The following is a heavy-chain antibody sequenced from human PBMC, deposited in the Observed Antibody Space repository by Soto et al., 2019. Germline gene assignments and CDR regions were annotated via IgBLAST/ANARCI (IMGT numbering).Heavy chain of an antibody. CDR2: IWYDGSNK. V-gene: IGHV3-33*01. CDR1: GFTFSSYG. D-gene: IGHD1-26*01. CDR3: ARKTRVGGSTTPYYYYGMDV. Sequence: GGSLRLSCAASGFTFSSYGMHWVRQSPGKGLEWVAVIWYDGSNKYYADSVKGRFTISRDNSKNTLYLQMNSLRAEDTAVYYCARKTRVGGSTTPYYYYGMDVWGQGTTVTVSS. J-gene: IGHJ6*02.